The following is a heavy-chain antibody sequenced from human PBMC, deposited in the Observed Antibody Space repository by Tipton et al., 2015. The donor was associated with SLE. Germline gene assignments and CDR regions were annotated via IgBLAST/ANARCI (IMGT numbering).Heavy chain of an antibody. V-gene: IGHV4-34*01. CDR1: GFTFGDYA. CDR2: INHSGST. Sequence: LRLSCTASGFTFGDYAMSWVRQAPGKGLEWIGEINHSGSTNYNPSLKSRVTISVDTSKNQFSLKLSSVTAADTAVYYCARRGRRYDSSGYYSYYFDYWGQGTLVTVSS. J-gene: IGHJ4*02. CDR3: ARRGRRYDSSGYYSYYFDY. D-gene: IGHD3-22*01.